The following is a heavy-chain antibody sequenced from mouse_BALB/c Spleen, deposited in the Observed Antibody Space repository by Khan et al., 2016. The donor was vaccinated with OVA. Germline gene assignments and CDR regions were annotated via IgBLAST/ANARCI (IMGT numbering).Heavy chain of an antibody. CDR2: IWSDGSA. J-gene: IGHJ4*01. V-gene: IGHV2-6-1*01. Sequence: VQLVESGPGLVAPSQSLSITCTISGFSFTNYGVHWVRQPPGKGLEWLVVIWSDGSATFNSALKSRLSISKDNSTNQVFLKMNSPQTDETAKYYCARQHYDHYYVMDYWGQGTSGTVSS. CDR1: GFSFTNYG. D-gene: IGHD1-1*01. CDR3: ARQHYDHYYVMDY.